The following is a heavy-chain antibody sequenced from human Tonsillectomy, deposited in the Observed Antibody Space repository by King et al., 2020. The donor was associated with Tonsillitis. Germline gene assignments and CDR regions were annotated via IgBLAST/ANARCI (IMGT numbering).Heavy chain of an antibody. D-gene: IGHD6-19*01. CDR1: GFTFNNYG. J-gene: IGHJ4*02. Sequence: VQLVESGGGVVQPGRSLRLSCAASGFTFNNYGMHWVRQAPGKGLEWVAVIWYDGSNKYYADSVKGRFTISRDNSKNTLYLQMNSLGAEDTAVYYCAREAGRPFDYWGQGTLVTVSS. CDR2: IWYDGSNK. CDR3: AREAGRPFDY. V-gene: IGHV3-33*08.